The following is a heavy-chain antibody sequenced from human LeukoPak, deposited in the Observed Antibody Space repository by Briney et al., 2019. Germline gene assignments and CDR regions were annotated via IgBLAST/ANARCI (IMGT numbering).Heavy chain of an antibody. CDR3: AKDGKKYGSTWDFDY. J-gene: IGHJ4*02. CDR2: ISGSGGST. V-gene: IGHV3-23*01. CDR1: GFTFDDYA. Sequence: PGGSLRLSCAASGFTFDDYAMHWVRHAPGKGLEWVSGISGSGGSTYYADSVKGRFTISRDNSKNTLYLQVNSLRAEDTAVYYCAKDGKKYGSTWDFDYWGQGALVTVSS. D-gene: IGHD6-13*01.